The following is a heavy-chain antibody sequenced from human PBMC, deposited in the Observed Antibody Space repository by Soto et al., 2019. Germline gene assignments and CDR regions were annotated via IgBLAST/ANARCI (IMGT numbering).Heavy chain of an antibody. V-gene: IGHV4-59*01. Sequence: SETLSLTCTVSGGSISSYYWNWIRQPPGKGLEWIGDIYYSGSSTYNPSLKSRVTISVDMSRNQFSLRLSSVTAADTAVYYCAGLQINYYYMEVWGKGTTVTVSS. CDR2: IYYSGSS. J-gene: IGHJ6*03. D-gene: IGHD1-1*01. CDR1: GGSISSYY. CDR3: AGLQINYYYMEV.